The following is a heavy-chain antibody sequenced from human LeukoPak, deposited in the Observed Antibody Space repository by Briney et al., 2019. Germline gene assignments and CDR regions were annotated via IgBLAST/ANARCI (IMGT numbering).Heavy chain of an antibody. J-gene: IGHJ6*02. CDR1: GGSITSSNW. V-gene: IGHV4-4*02. CDR3: ARHRLVRRWDYGMDV. CDR2: IYLRGNT. Sequence: PSETLSLTCAISGGSITSSNWWTWVRQPPGKGLEWVGEIYLRGNTNYNPSLESRVSISVDESKTQLSLRLESVTAADTAVYYCARHRLVRRWDYGMDVWGQGTTVTVSS. D-gene: IGHD3-9*01.